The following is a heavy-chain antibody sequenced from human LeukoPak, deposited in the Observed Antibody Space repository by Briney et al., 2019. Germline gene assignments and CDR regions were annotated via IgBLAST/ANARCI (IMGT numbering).Heavy chain of an antibody. Sequence: PGGSLRLSCAASGFTFSSYSMNWVRQAPGKGLEWVSYISSSSSTIYYADSVKGRFTISRDNAKNSLYLKMNSLRAEDTAVYYCARDNWNYAVDYWGQGTLVTVSS. V-gene: IGHV3-48*04. CDR2: ISSSSSTI. CDR3: ARDNWNYAVDY. D-gene: IGHD1-7*01. J-gene: IGHJ4*02. CDR1: GFTFSSYS.